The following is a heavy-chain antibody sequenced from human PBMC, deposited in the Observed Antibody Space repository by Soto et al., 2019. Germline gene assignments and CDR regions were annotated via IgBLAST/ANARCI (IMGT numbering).Heavy chain of an antibody. V-gene: IGHV1-69*01. CDR2: IIPIFGTA. Sequence: QVQLVQSGAEVKKPGSSVKVSCKASGGTFSSYAISWVRQAPGQGLEWMGGIIPIFGTANYAQQFQGRVTITADESTSTAYMELSSLRSEDTAVYYCARGPDYYDSSGHWYFDLWGRGTLVTVSS. CDR1: GGTFSSYA. J-gene: IGHJ2*01. D-gene: IGHD3-22*01. CDR3: ARGPDYYDSSGHWYFDL.